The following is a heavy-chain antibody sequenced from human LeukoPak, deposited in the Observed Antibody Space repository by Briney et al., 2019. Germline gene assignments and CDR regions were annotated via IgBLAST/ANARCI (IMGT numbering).Heavy chain of an antibody. J-gene: IGHJ6*02. Sequence: GSLRLSCAASGFTVSSNYMSWVRQAPGKGLEWVSVIYSGGSTYYADSVKGRFTISRDNSKNTLYLQMNSLRAEDTAVYYCARGASYYYGMDVWGQGTTVTVSS. CDR2: IYSGGST. V-gene: IGHV3-66*01. CDR3: ARGASYYYGMDV. CDR1: GFTVSSNY.